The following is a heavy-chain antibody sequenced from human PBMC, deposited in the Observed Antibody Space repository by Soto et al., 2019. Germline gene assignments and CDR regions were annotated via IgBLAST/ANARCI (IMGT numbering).Heavy chain of an antibody. D-gene: IGHD5-18*01. V-gene: IGHV4-34*01. J-gene: IGHJ3*02. CDR1: GGSFSGYY. Sequence: PSETLSLTCAVYGGSFSGYYWSWIRQPPGKGLEXIGXXNXXGXTXXXPXXXSRVTISVDTSKNQFSLKLSSVTAADTAVYYCARGGYSYGWGAFDIWGQGTMVTASS. CDR3: ARGGYSYGWGAFDI. CDR2: XNXXGXT.